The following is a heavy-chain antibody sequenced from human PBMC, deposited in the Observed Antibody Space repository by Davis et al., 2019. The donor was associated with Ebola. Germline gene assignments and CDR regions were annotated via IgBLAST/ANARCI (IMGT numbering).Heavy chain of an antibody. CDR1: GGSISSSSYY. J-gene: IGHJ2*01. V-gene: IGHV4-39*07. CDR3: ARSLMSGYYNYWYFDL. CDR2: IYYSGST. Sequence: SETLSLTCTVSGGSISSSSYYWGWIRQPPGKGLEWIGSIYYSGSTYYNPSLKSRVTISVDTSKNQFSLKLSSVTAADTAVYYCARSLMSGYYNYWYFDLWGRGTLVTVSS. D-gene: IGHD3-9*01.